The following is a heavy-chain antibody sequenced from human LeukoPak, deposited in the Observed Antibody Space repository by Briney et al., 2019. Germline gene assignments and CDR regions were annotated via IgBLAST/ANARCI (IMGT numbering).Heavy chain of an antibody. D-gene: IGHD6-6*01. CDR3: ATGNIEYSSSSEDY. J-gene: IGHJ4*02. CDR2: FDPEDGET. CDR1: GYTLTELS. V-gene: IGHV1-24*01. Sequence: ASVKVSCKVSGYTLTELSMHWVRQAPGKGLEWMGGFDPEDGETIYAQKFQGRVTTTEDTSTDTAYMELSSLRSEDTAVYYCATGNIEYSSSSEDYWGQGTLVTVSS.